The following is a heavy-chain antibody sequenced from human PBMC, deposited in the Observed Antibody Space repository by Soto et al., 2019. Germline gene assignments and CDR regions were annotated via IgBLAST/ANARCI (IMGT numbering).Heavy chain of an antibody. D-gene: IGHD2-2*01. Sequence: GGSLRLSCAASGFTFSSYAMHWVRQAPGKGLEWVAVISYDGSNKYYADSVKGRFTISRDNSKNTLYLQMNSLRAEDTAVYYCARADIVVVPAAILFDYWGQGTLVTVSS. V-gene: IGHV3-30-3*01. CDR1: GFTFSSYA. J-gene: IGHJ4*02. CDR2: ISYDGSNK. CDR3: ARADIVVVPAAILFDY.